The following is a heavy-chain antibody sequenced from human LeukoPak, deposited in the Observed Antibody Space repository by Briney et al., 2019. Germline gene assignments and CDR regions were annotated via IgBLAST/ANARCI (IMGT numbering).Heavy chain of an antibody. D-gene: IGHD3-22*01. CDR2: SYHRGTT. CDR3: ARGLITMRMGSWSKYYFDY. J-gene: IGHJ4*02. V-gene: IGHV4-39*01. Sequence: SETLSLTCTVSGGSISSNDYFWGWIRQPPGTGLEWIGSSYHRGTTYSNPSLKSRVTISVDTSKDQFSLRLSSVTAADTAVYYCARGLITMRMGSWSKYYFDYWGQGTLVTVSS. CDR1: GGSISSNDYF.